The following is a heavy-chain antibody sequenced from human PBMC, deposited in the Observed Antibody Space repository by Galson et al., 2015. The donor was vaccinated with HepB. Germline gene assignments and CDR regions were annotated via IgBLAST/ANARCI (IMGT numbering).Heavy chain of an antibody. J-gene: IGHJ4*02. CDR2: ISSSSSDI. D-gene: IGHD3-16*01. V-gene: IGHV3-21*01. Sequence: SLRLSCAASRFNFSGYTMNWVRQAPGKGLEWVSLISSSSSDIYYADSVRGRFTISRDNAKNSLYLQMNSLRAEDTAVYYCARDAGLGYFDYWGQGTLVTVSS. CDR3: ARDAGLGYFDY. CDR1: RFNFSGYT.